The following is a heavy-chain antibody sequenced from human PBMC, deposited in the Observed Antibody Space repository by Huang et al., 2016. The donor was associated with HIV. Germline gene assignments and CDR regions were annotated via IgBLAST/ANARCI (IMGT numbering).Heavy chain of an antibody. J-gene: IGHJ6*02. D-gene: IGHD6-19*01. CDR1: GGSISSSSYY. Sequence: LQLQESGPGLVKSSETLSLICTVSGGSISSSSYYWGWIRQPPGKGPEWMGSIYFSANTHYNPPLKGRVTISVDTSKNQFSLKVNSVTAADTAVYYCARHGRVAGHYYNNMDVWGRGTTVTVSS. CDR2: IYFSANT. CDR3: ARHGRVAGHYYNNMDV. V-gene: IGHV4-39*01.